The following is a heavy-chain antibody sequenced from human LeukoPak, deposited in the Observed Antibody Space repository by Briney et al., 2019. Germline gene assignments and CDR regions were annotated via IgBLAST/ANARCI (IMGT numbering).Heavy chain of an antibody. CDR3: ASNIDSGGYRLIEY. D-gene: IGHD3-16*02. CDR1: GFTFSNYA. Sequence: PGGSLRLSCAASGFTFSNYAMNWVRQAPGKGLEWVSGISGSGGSTYYADSVKGRFTISRDNSKSSLYVQMNSLRAEDTAIYYCASNIDSGGYRLIEYWGQGILVTVSS. CDR2: ISGSGGST. V-gene: IGHV3-23*01. J-gene: IGHJ4*02.